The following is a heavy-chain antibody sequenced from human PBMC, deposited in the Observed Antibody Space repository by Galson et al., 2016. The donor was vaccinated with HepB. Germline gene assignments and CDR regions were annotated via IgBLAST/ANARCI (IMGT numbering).Heavy chain of an antibody. V-gene: IGHV3-7*03. CDR2: INQHGSEK. J-gene: IGHJ4*02. CDR3: TRDGSGWSAY. D-gene: IGHD6-19*01. Sequence: SLRLSCATSGFTFSTYWMGWVRQSPGKRLKWVATINQHGSEKYYLGSVMGRFTISRDNVKNTLYLQMDSLRTEDTAAYYCTRDGSGWSAYWGQGTLVTVSP. CDR1: GFTFSTYW.